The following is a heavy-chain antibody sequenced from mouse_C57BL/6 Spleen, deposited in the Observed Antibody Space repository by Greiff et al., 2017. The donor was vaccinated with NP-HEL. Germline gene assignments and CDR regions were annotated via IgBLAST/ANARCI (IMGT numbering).Heavy chain of an antibody. J-gene: IGHJ2*01. V-gene: IGHV1-69*01. CDR3: ARSGDYGNYCDY. CDR1: GYTFTSYW. D-gene: IGHD2-1*01. CDR2: IDPSDSYT. Sequence: QVQLQQSGAELVMPGASVKLSCKASGYTFTSYWMHWVKQRPGQGLEWIGEIDPSDSYTNYNQKFKGKSTLTVDKSSSTAYMQLSSLTSEDSAVYYCARSGDYGNYCDYWGQGTTLTVSS.